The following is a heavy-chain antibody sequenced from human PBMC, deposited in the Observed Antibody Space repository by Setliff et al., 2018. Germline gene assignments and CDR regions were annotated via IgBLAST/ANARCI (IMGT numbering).Heavy chain of an antibody. CDR3: ARDADYYDTGEYPIVDY. V-gene: IGHV1-18*01. Sequence: ASVKVSCKASGYTFSDYGVSWVRQAPGQGLEWLGWISPYSGNSYSAPKFQGRLFLTTDTSAATAYLDLRSLRSDDTAFYYCARDADYYDTGEYPIVDYWGQGTLVTVSS. CDR1: GYTFSDYG. CDR2: ISPYSGNS. D-gene: IGHD3-22*01. J-gene: IGHJ4*02.